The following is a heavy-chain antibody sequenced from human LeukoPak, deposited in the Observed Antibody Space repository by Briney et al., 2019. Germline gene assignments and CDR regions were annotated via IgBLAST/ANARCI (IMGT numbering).Heavy chain of an antibody. CDR1: GGSFSGYY. Sequence: SETLSLTCAVYGGSFSGYYWSWIRQPPGKGLEWIGEINHSGSTNYNPSLKSRVTISVDTSKNQFSLKLSSVTAADTAVYYCARGVGYCSGGSCYRSHSLTRRHYFDYWGQGTLVTVSS. CDR3: ARGVGYCSGGSCYRSHSLTRRHYFDY. V-gene: IGHV4-34*01. D-gene: IGHD2-15*01. CDR2: INHSGST. J-gene: IGHJ4*02.